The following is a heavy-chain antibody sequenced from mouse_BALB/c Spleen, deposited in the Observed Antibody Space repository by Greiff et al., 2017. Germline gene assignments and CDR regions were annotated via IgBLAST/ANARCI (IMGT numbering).Heavy chain of an antibody. CDR2: ISYSGST. D-gene: IGHD1-1*01. Sequence: EVMLVESGPGLVKPSQSLSLTCTATGYSITSDYVWNWIRQLPGNILGWMGYISYSGSTSYNPSLKSRISITRDTSKNQYFLQLNSVTTEDTATYCCANLRSYFDVWGAGTSVTVSS. CDR1: GYSITSDYV. V-gene: IGHV3-2*02. CDR3: ANLRSYFDV. J-gene: IGHJ1*01.